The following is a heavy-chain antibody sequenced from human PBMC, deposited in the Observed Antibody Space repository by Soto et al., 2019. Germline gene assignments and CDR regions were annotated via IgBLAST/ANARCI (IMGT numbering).Heavy chain of an antibody. D-gene: IGHD5-18*01. CDR1: GFSLSDYG. J-gene: IGHJ4*02. CDR2: ITRDGSST. V-gene: IGHV3-74*03. Sequence: EVQLVESGGGLVQPGGSLRLSCAASGFSLSDYGMLGVRQAPGEGLVWLSRITRDGSSTKYADSVKCRFTISRDNAKNTLYLQVSSLRGEDTAVYCCARGANGYSYFVYWGQGTLVTVSS. CDR3: ARGANGYSYFVY.